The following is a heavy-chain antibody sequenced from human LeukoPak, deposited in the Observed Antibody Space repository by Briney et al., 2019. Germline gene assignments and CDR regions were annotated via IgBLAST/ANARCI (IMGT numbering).Heavy chain of an antibody. J-gene: IGHJ4*02. CDR2: INHSGST. V-gene: IGHV4-34*01. CDR1: GGSFSGYY. CDR3: ASGGVLTYYYGSGSVDY. D-gene: IGHD3-10*01. Sequence: PSETLSLTCAVYGGSFSGYYWSWIRQPPGKGLEWIGEINHSGSTNYNPSLKSRVTISVDTSKNQFSLKLSSVTAADTAVYYCASGGVLTYYYGSGSVDYWGQGTLVTVSS.